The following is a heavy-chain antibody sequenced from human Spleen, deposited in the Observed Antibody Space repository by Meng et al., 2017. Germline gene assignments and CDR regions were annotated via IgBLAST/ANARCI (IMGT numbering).Heavy chain of an antibody. Sequence: GESLKISCAASGFTFSSSGMYWVRQAPGKGQQWVALISYDGNNKYYADSVKGRFTISRDNSKNTLYLQMNSLRAENTTVYYCARGSQLEIDYWGQGTMVTVSS. CDR1: GFTFSSSG. J-gene: IGHJ4*01. V-gene: IGHV3-33*05. CDR3: ARGSQLEIDY. D-gene: IGHD1-1*01. CDR2: ISYDGNNK.